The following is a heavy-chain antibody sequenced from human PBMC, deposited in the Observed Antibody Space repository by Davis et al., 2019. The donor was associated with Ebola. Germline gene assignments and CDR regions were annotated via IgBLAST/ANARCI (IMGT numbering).Heavy chain of an antibody. V-gene: IGHV3-48*02. CDR2: ISSSSDII. Sequence: GESLKISCEASGFSFSSYSINWVRQAPGRGLEWISYISSSSDIIYYADSVRGRFTISRDNAKNSLYLQMNSLRDEDTALYYCAQDIVSSLGWVQKNLGDPWGQGALVTVSS. D-gene: IGHD5-12*01. J-gene: IGHJ5*02. CDR3: AQDIVSSLGWVQKNLGDP. CDR1: GFSFSSYS.